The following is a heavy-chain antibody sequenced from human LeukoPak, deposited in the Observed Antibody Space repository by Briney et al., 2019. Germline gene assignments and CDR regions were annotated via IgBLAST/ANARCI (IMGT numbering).Heavy chain of an antibody. D-gene: IGHD3-22*01. J-gene: IGHJ3*02. CDR1: GVSISSYY. Sequence: PSETLSLTCTASGVSISSYYWSWIRQPAGKGLEWIGRIYTSGSTNYNPSLKSRVTISVDKSKNQFSLKLSSVTAADTAVYYCARGKFTKRVVVIKDDAFDIWGQGTMVTVSS. CDR3: ARGKFTKRVVVIKDDAFDI. CDR2: IYTSGST. V-gene: IGHV4-4*07.